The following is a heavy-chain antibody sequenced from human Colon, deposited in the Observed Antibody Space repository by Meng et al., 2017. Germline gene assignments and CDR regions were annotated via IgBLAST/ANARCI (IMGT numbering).Heavy chain of an antibody. CDR3: ARDSSGSYFDNWFDP. Sequence: MQSGAVVKMPGASVKGSCNASGYTFTNYGIGWVRQAPGQGLEWMGWINPYNGNTNYAQNLQGRVTMTTDTATSTASMELRSLRSDVTAVYYCARDSSGSYFDNWFDPWGQGTLVTVSS. CDR2: INPYNGNT. J-gene: IGHJ5*02. CDR1: GYTFTNYG. D-gene: IGHD1-26*01. V-gene: IGHV1-18*01.